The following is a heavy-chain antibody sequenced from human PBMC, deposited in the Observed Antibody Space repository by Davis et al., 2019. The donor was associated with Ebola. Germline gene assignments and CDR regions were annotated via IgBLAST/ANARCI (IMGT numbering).Heavy chain of an antibody. D-gene: IGHD3-3*01. Sequence: SETLSLTCAVYGGSFSGYYWSWIRQPPGKGLEWIGNIYYGGTTNYNPSLKSRVTISGDTSKNQFSLKLNSVTAADTAVYYCASTIFGVVIHPYYFDYWGQGIPVTVSS. CDR2: IYYGGTT. CDR3: ASTIFGVVIHPYYFDY. V-gene: IGHV4-59*12. CDR1: GGSFSGYY. J-gene: IGHJ4*02.